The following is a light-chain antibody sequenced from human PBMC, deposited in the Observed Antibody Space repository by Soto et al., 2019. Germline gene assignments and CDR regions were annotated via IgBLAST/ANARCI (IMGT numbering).Light chain of an antibody. CDR1: QSVTNS. CDR2: DAS. Sequence: EILLTQSPATLSLSPGERATLSCRASQSVTNSLAWYQQKPGQAPRLLVYDASNRDTGIPTRFSGSGSGTDFTLPISKLEPEDFSVYYCQQHISWPLTFGGGTKVDIK. V-gene: IGKV3-11*01. CDR3: QQHISWPLT. J-gene: IGKJ4*01.